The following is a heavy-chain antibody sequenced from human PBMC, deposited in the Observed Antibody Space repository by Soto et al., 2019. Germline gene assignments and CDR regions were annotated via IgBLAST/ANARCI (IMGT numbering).Heavy chain of an antibody. V-gene: IGHV4-34*01. CDR1: GGSFSGYY. D-gene: IGHD6-13*01. Sequence: SETLSLTCAVYGGSFSGYYWSWIRQPPGKGLEWIWKINHSGSTNYNPALKRRVTISVDTSKNQFSLKLSTVTAADTAVYYCARGIRYSSSWDYFDYWGQGTLVTVSS. CDR2: INHSGST. J-gene: IGHJ4*02. CDR3: ARGIRYSSSWDYFDY.